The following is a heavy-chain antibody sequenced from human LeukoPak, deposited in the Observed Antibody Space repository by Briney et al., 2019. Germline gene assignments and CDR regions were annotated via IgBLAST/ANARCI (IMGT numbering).Heavy chain of an antibody. CDR2: IRSKADSYAP. CDR3: ATFPSGSWSAY. D-gene: IGHD1-26*01. V-gene: IGHV3-73*01. J-gene: IGHJ4*02. CDR1: GFTFSDSG. Sequence: GGSLRLSCAASGFTFSDSGMNWVRQASGKGLEWVGHIRSKADSYAPVYAASVKGRFTITRDDSENTAYLQMNSLKTEDTAVYYCATFPSGSWSAYWGQGTLVTVSS.